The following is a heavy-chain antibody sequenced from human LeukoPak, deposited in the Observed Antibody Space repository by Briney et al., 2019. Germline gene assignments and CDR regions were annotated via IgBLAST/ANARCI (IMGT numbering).Heavy chain of an antibody. V-gene: IGHV3-15*01. D-gene: IGHD3-22*01. J-gene: IGHJ4*02. CDR2: IKSKTDGGTT. CDR1: GLTFNKAW. Sequence: GGSLRLSCAASGLTFNKAWMGWVRQAPGKGLENIGRIKSKTDGGTTDYAAPVKGRFTISRDNAKNSLYLQMNSLRAEDTAVYYCARVHPYDSSGYPLDYWGQGTLVTVSS. CDR3: ARVHPYDSSGYPLDY.